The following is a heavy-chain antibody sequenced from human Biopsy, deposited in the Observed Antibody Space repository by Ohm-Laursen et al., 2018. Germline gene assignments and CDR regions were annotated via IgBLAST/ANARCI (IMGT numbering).Heavy chain of an antibody. J-gene: IGHJ6*02. CDR3: ARDPIVGSKADGMDV. Sequence: SLRLSCTAPGFTFTSYEMNWVRQAPGKGLEWVAIIWYDGSSEYYADSVKGRFTISRDNSKNTVYLQMNSLRVEDTAVYYCARDPIVGSKADGMDVWGQGTTVTVSS. D-gene: IGHD1-26*01. CDR1: GFTFTSYE. V-gene: IGHV3-33*01. CDR2: IWYDGSSE.